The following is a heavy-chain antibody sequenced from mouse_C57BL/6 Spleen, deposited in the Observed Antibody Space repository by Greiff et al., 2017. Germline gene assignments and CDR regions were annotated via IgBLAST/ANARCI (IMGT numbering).Heavy chain of an antibody. V-gene: IGHV1-82*01. D-gene: IGHD1-1*01. CDR1: GYAFSSSW. J-gene: IGHJ1*03. CDR2: IYPGDGDT. CDR3: ARRGGGDYYGSSPYWYFDV. Sequence: QVQLQQSGPELVKPGASVKISCKASGYAFSSSWMNWVKQRPGKGLEWIGRIYPGDGDTNYNGKFKGKATLTADKSSSTAYMQLSSLTSEDSAVYFCARRGGGDYYGSSPYWYFDVWGTGTTVTVSS.